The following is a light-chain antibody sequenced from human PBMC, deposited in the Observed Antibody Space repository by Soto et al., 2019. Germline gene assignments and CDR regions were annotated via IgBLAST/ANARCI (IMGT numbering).Light chain of an antibody. J-gene: IGKJ1*01. Sequence: IVLTQSPGTLSLSPGERATLSCRASQSVSSNYLAWYQQKPGQAPRLLIYGASTRATGIPDRFSGSGSGTDFTLTISRLEPEDFAVYYCQQYGSSGTSGQGTKV. CDR3: QQYGSSGT. CDR2: GAS. CDR1: QSVSSNY. V-gene: IGKV3-20*01.